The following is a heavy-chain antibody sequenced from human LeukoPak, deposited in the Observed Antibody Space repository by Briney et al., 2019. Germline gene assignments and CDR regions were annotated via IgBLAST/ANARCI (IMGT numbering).Heavy chain of an antibody. J-gene: IGHJ4*02. CDR3: ARVPRGDEWLLGIGY. D-gene: IGHD3-22*01. CDR1: GYRFTSYD. CDR2: RNPNSGNT. V-gene: IGHV1-8*01. Sequence: GDPGEASDKASGYRFTSYDIIWGPQATGHGLEWRGWRNPNSGNTGYAHKFQGRVTITRNTSISTAYMELSSLRSEDTAVYYCARVPRGDEWLLGIGYWGQGTLVTVSS.